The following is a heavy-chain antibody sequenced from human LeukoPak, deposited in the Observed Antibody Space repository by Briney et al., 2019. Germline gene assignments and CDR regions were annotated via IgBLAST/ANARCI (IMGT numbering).Heavy chain of an antibody. J-gene: IGHJ4*02. V-gene: IGHV3-7*01. CDR3: ARNQRRLDY. CDR2: IKQDGSEK. D-gene: IGHD1-14*01. CDR1: GFTFSNYW. Sequence: GGSLRLSCAASGFTFSNYWMTWVRQAPGKGLELVANIKQDGSEKHYVDSVKGRFTISRDNAKNSLYLQMNSLRAEDTAVYYCARNQRRLDYWGQGTLVTVYS.